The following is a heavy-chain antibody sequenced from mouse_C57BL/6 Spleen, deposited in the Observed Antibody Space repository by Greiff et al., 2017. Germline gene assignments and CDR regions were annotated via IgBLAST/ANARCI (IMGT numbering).Heavy chain of an antibody. D-gene: IGHD1-1*01. V-gene: IGHV1-64*01. CDR3: ARNEFITTVVAPDWYFDV. J-gene: IGHJ1*03. CDR2: IHPNSGST. CDR1: GYTFTSYW. Sequence: QVQLQQPGAELVKPGASVKLSCKASGYTFTSYWMHWVKQRPGQGLEWIGMIHPNSGSTNYNEKFKSKATLTVYKSSSTAYMQLSSLTSEDSAVYYCARNEFITTVVAPDWYFDVWGTGTTVTVSS.